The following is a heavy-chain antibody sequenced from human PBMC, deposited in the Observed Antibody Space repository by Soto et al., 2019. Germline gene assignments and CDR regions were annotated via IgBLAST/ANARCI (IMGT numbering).Heavy chain of an antibody. J-gene: IGHJ4*02. Sequence: SETLSLTCAVYGGSFSGYYWSWIRQPPGKGLEWIGEINHSGSTNYNPSLKSRVTISVDTSKNQFSLKLSSVTAADTAVYYCARGRYYYNTSGYPHFVYRGQGPLV. CDR3: ARGRYYYNTSGYPHFVY. D-gene: IGHD3-22*01. V-gene: IGHV4-34*01. CDR1: GGSFSGYY. CDR2: INHSGST.